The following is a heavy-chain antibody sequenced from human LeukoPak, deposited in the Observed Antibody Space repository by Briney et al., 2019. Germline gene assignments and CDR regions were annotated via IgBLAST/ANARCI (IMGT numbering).Heavy chain of an antibody. Sequence: GGSLRLSCAASGFTFSSYAMSWVRQAPGKGLEWVSGISSSGGSTYYADSVKGRFTISRDNSKNTLYVQMSSLRAEDTATYYCATGDGSGTNYFYYYGMDVWGQGTRVTVSS. J-gene: IGHJ6*02. D-gene: IGHD3-10*01. CDR3: ATGDGSGTNYFYYYGMDV. CDR1: GFTFSSYA. V-gene: IGHV3-23*01. CDR2: ISSSGGST.